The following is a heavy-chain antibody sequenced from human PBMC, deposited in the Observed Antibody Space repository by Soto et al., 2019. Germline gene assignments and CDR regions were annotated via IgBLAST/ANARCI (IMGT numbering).Heavy chain of an antibody. CDR2: ISGSGGST. V-gene: IGHV3-23*01. Sequence: GGSLRLSCAASGFTFSSYAMSWDRQAPGKGLEWVSAISGSGGSTYYADSVKGRFTISRDNSKNTLYLQMNSLRAEDTAVYYCAKGSSGSYLSYFDYWGQGTLVTVSS. CDR1: GFTFSSYA. CDR3: AKGSSGSYLSYFDY. D-gene: IGHD1-26*01. J-gene: IGHJ4*02.